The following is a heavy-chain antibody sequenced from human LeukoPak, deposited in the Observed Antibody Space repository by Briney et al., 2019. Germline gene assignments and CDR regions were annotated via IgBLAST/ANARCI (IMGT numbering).Heavy chain of an antibody. CDR1: GYTFTSYA. Sequence: ASVKVSCKASGYTFTSYATNWVRQAPGQGLEWMGWINTNTGNPTYAQGFTGRFVFSLDTSVSTAYLQISSLKAEDTAVYYCARATIRMIPPGMDVWGQGTTVTVSS. CDR2: INTNTGNP. CDR3: ARATIRMIPPGMDV. D-gene: IGHD2-21*01. V-gene: IGHV7-4-1*02. J-gene: IGHJ6*02.